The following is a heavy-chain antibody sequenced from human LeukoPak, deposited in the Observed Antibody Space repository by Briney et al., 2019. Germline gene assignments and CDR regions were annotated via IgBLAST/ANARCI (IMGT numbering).Heavy chain of an antibody. CDR1: GGSFSGYY. Sequence: SETLSLTCAVYGGSFSGYYWSWIRQPPGKGLEWIGEINHSGSTNYNPSLKSRVTISVDASKNQFSLKLSSVTAADTAVYYCARVVVVVAASYYYYYYMDVWGKGTTVTVSS. J-gene: IGHJ6*03. V-gene: IGHV4-34*01. D-gene: IGHD2-15*01. CDR3: ARVVVVVAASYYYYYYMDV. CDR2: INHSGST.